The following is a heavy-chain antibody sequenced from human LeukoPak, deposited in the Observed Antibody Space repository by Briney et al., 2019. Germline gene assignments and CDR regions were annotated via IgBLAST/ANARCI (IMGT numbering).Heavy chain of an antibody. CDR3: AGASISLTYYYGSSGLDYFDY. CDR1: GGTFSSYA. Sequence: ASVKVSCKASGGTFSSYAISWVRQAPGQGLEWMGRIIPIFGTANYAQKFQGRVTITTDESTSTAYMELSSLRSEDTAVYYCAGASISLTYYYGSSGLDYFDYWGQGTLVTVSS. V-gene: IGHV1-69*05. J-gene: IGHJ4*02. D-gene: IGHD3-22*01. CDR2: IIPIFGTA.